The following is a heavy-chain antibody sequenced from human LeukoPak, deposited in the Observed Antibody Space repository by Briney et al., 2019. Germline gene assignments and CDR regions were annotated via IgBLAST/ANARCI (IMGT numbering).Heavy chain of an antibody. CDR1: GYSFTTYW. Sequence: GESLKISCKGSGYSFTTYWIGWVRQMPGKGLEWMGIIYPGDSDIRYSLSFQGQVTISADNSITTAYLQWSSLKASDTAMYYCARQYGSGSFDYWGQGTLVTVSS. CDR2: IYPGDSDI. J-gene: IGHJ4*02. D-gene: IGHD3-10*01. V-gene: IGHV5-51*01. CDR3: ARQYGSGSFDY.